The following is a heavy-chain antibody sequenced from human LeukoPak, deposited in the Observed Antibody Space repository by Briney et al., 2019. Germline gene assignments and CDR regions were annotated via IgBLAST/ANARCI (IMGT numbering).Heavy chain of an antibody. Sequence: GGSLRLSCAASGFTFSSYGMHWVRQAPGKGLEWVAVISFDGRQKYYGDSVKGRFTISRDNSKNTLYLEMDSLAPEDTAEYYCVKVALDAGYGSGIPSFQTWGQGTLVIVSS. CDR3: VKVALDAGYGSGIPSFQT. D-gene: IGHD3-10*01. J-gene: IGHJ1*01. CDR1: GFTFSSYG. V-gene: IGHV3-30*18. CDR2: ISFDGRQK.